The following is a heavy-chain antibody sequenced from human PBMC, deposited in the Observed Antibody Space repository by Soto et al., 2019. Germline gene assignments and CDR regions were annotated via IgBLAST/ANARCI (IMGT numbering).Heavy chain of an antibody. J-gene: IGHJ2*01. CDR1: GFTFSSYD. D-gene: IGHD6-19*01. Sequence: ESGGGLVQPGGSLRLSCAASGFTFSSYDMHWVRQATGKGLEWVSAIGTAGDTYYPCSVKSRFTISREHAKNSLYLQMNSLRAGDTAVYSCAREFVSVEGDWYFDLWGRGTMVTVSS. CDR2: IGTAGDT. V-gene: IGHV3-13*01. CDR3: AREFVSVEGDWYFDL.